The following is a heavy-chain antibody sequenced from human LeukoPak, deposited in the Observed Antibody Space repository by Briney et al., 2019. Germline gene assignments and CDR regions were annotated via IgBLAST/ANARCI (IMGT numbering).Heavy chain of an antibody. CDR3: AGLIRPGWFDP. D-gene: IGHD1-14*01. V-gene: IGHV4-59*08. J-gene: IGHJ5*02. Sequence: SETLSLTCTVSGGSISSHYWSWIRQPPGKGLEWIGYIYYSGNTNSNPSLKSRVTVSVDTSNNQFSLKLSSVTAADTAVYYCAGLIRPGWFDPWGQGTLVTVSS. CDR2: IYYSGNT. CDR1: GGSISSHY.